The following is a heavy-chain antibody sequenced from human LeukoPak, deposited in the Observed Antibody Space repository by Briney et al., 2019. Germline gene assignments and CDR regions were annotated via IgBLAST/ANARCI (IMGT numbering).Heavy chain of an antibody. Sequence: PSETLSLTCAVYGGSFSGYYWSWIRQPPGKGLEWIGEISHSGSTNYNPSLKSRVTISVDTSKNQFSLKLSSVTAADTAVYYCARGFELAYYFDYWGQGTLVTVSS. J-gene: IGHJ4*02. CDR1: GGSFSGYY. V-gene: IGHV4-34*01. CDR3: ARGFELAYYFDY. D-gene: IGHD6-13*01. CDR2: ISHSGST.